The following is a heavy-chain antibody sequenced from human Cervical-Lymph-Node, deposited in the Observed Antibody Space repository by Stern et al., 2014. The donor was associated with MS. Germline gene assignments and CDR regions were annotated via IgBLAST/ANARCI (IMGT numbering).Heavy chain of an antibody. CDR3: ARELNWNDIFTNVFDI. D-gene: IGHD1-20*01. V-gene: IGHV1-2*07. CDR2: INAKSGIT. Sequence: VQLVKSGAEVKKPGASVKVSCKASGYTFSDHYMHWVRQAPGQGLEWMGWINAKSGITNYAHKFQGRVTMTRDTSISTAYMELSSLRSDDTAVYYCARELNWNDIFTNVFDIWGQGTMVTVSS. J-gene: IGHJ3*02. CDR1: GYTFSDHY.